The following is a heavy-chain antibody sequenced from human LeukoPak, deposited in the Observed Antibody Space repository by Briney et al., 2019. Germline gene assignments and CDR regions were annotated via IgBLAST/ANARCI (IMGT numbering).Heavy chain of an antibody. CDR3: ARVDRGVILYYYYMDV. CDR2: INHSGST. V-gene: IGHV4-34*01. CDR1: GGSFSGYY. J-gene: IGHJ6*03. D-gene: IGHD3-10*01. Sequence: SETLSLTCAVYGGSFSGYYWSWIRQPPGKGLEWIGEINHSGSTNYNPSLKSRVTISVDTSKNQFSLKLSFVTAADTAVYYCARVDRGVILYYYYMDVWGKGTTVTVSS.